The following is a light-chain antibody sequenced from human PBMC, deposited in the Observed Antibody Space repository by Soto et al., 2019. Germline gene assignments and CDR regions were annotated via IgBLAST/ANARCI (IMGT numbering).Light chain of an antibody. CDR1: QGISSY. J-gene: IGKJ1*01. CDR3: QQYYSYPWT. Sequence: ALRITQSPSSFSASTGDRVTITCRASQGISSYVAWYQQKPGKAPKLLIYAASTLQSGVPSRFSGSGSGTDFTLTISCLQSEDFATFYCQQYYSYPWTFGQGTKVEIK. CDR2: AAS. V-gene: IGKV1-8*01.